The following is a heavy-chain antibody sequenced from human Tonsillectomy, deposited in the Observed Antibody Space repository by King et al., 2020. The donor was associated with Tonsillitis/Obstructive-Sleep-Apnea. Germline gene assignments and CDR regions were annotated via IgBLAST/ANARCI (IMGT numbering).Heavy chain of an antibody. Sequence: VQLVESGGGLVQPVGSLRLSCAASGFTFNSYWMSWVRQAPGKGLEWVANIKEDGSEKYYVDSVKGRFTISRDNAKNSLYLQMNSLRAEDTAVYYCARDLTPIYDSSRYYDAFDIWGQGTVVTVSS. D-gene: IGHD3-22*01. CDR2: IKEDGSEK. CDR3: ARDLTPIYDSSRYYDAFDI. V-gene: IGHV3-7*01. CDR1: GFTFNSYW. J-gene: IGHJ3*02.